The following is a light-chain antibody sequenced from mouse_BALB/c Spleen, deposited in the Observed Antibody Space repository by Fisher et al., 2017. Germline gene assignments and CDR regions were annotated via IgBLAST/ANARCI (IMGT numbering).Light chain of an antibody. CDR1: SSVSS. Sequence: DIVITQSTAIMSASLGERVTMTCSASSSVSSSYLYWYQQKSDASPKLWIYYTSNLAPGVPARFSGSGSGNSYSLTISSMEGEDVAAYYCQQFTSSPYTFGGGTKLEIK. J-gene: IGKJ2*01. CDR3: QQFTSSPYT. V-gene: IGKV4-50*01. CDR2: YTS.